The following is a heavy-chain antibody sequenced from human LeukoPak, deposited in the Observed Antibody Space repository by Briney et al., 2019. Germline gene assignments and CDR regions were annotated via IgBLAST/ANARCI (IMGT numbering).Heavy chain of an antibody. Sequence: ASVKVSCKASGYTFTSYAIHWVRQAPGHRLEWMGWINAGNGNTKYSQEFQGRVTITRDTSASTAYMELSSLRSEDMAVYYCARSSSRINWFDPWGQGTLVTVSS. CDR3: ARSSSRINWFDP. J-gene: IGHJ5*02. D-gene: IGHD6-13*01. V-gene: IGHV1-3*03. CDR1: GYTFTSYA. CDR2: INAGNGNT.